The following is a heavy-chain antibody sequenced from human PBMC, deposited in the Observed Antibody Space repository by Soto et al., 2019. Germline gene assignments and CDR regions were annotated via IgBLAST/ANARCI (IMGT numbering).Heavy chain of an antibody. CDR1: GFTVSSNF. D-gene: IGHD6-13*01. CDR2: IYSGGLK. V-gene: IGHV3-53*01. J-gene: IGHJ4*02. Sequence: EVQLVESGGGLIQPGGSLRLSCAASGFTVSSNFMNWVRQTPGKGLEWVSAIYSGGLKYYADSVKGRFTISRDNSRNTVYLQMDRLRAEDTAVYYCARETVGAAGRTIHYDYWGQGTLVTVSS. CDR3: ARETVGAAGRTIHYDY.